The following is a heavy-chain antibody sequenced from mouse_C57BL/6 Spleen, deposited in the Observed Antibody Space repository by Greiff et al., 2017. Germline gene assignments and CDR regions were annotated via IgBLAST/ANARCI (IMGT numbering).Heavy chain of an antibody. CDR1: GYTFTDYE. J-gene: IGHJ2*01. CDR2: IDPETGGT. CDR3: TRLPPCDY. Sequence: VQLQQPGAELVRPGASVTLSCKASGYTFTDYEMHWVKQTPVHGLEWIGAIDPETGGTAYTQKFKGKAILTADKSSSTAYMELRSLTSEDSAVYYCTRLPPCDYWGQGTTLTVSS. V-gene: IGHV1-15*01. D-gene: IGHD5-1*01.